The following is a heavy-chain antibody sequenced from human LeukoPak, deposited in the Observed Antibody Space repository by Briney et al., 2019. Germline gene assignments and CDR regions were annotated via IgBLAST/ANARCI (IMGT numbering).Heavy chain of an antibody. CDR2: ISGSGSTI. CDR1: GFTFSSYA. J-gene: IGHJ4*02. CDR3: ARDRGY. V-gene: IGHV3-23*01. Sequence: GGSLRLSCAASGFTFSSYAMSWVRQAPGKGLEWVSAISGSGSTIYYADSVKGRFTISRDNAKNSLYLQMNSLRAEDTAVYYCARDRGYWGQGTLVTVSS.